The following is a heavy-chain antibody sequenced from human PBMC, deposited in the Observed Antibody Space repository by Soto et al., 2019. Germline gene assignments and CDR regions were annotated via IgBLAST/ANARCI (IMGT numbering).Heavy chain of an antibody. J-gene: IGHJ4*02. CDR3: ARDSSSDFDY. CDR1: GYTFNTYG. Sequence: ASVKVSCKTSGYTFNTYGINWVRQAPGQGLELMGWISAYDGKTTYAEKFQGRVTLTTDTSTSTAYMELSSLRSEDTAVYYCARDSSSDFDYWGQGTLVTVSS. D-gene: IGHD6-6*01. CDR2: ISAYDGKT. V-gene: IGHV1-18*01.